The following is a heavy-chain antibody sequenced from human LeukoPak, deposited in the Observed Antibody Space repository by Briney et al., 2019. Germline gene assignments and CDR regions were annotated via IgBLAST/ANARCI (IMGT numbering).Heavy chain of an antibody. Sequence: PGGSLRLSCAASGFTVSSNYMSWVRQAPGKGLEWVSVIYSGGSTYYADSVKGRFTFSRDNSKNTLYLQMNSLRAEDTAVYYCARVRTDYWGPGWFDPWGQGTLVTVSS. CDR1: GFTVSSNY. CDR2: IYSGGST. CDR3: ARVRTDYWGPGWFDP. V-gene: IGHV3-66*01. J-gene: IGHJ5*02. D-gene: IGHD7-27*01.